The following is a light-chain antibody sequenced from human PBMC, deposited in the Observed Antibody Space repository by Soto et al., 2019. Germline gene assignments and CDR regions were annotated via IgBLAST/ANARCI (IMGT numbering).Light chain of an antibody. CDR2: GVS. CDR3: QQYGTSPRNT. J-gene: IGKJ4*01. CDR1: QSVSSSY. V-gene: IGKV3-20*01. Sequence: EIVLTQSPGTLSLSPGERATLSCRASQSVSSSYLAWYQQKPGQAPRLLIHGVSTRATGIPDRFSGSGSGTDFTLTISRLEPEDFAVYYCQQYGTSPRNTFGGGTKVEIK.